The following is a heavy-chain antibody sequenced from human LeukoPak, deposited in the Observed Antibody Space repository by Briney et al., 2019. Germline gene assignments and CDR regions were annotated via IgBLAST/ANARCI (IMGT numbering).Heavy chain of an antibody. D-gene: IGHD3-9*01. V-gene: IGHV1-69*01. J-gene: IGHJ5*02. Sequence: WASVKVSCKASGGTFSSYAISWVRQAPGQGLEWMGGIIPIFGTANYAQKFQGRVTITADESTSTAYMELSSLRSEDMAVYYCARDPSNDILSNWFDPWGQGTLVTVSS. CDR3: ARDPSNDILSNWFDP. CDR1: GGTFSSYA. CDR2: IIPIFGTA.